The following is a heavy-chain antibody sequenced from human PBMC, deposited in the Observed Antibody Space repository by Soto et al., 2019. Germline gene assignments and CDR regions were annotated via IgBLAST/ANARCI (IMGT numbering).Heavy chain of an antibody. V-gene: IGHV1-69*13. CDR3: ARSGYCTNGVCYGRFDP. CDR2: IIPIFGTA. D-gene: IGHD2-8*01. Sequence: SVKVSCKASGGTFSSYAISWVRQAPGQGLEWMGGIIPIFGTANYAQKFQGRVTITADESTSTAYMELRSLRSDDTAVYYCARSGYCTNGVCYGRFDPWGQGTLVTVSS. J-gene: IGHJ5*02. CDR1: GGTFSSYA.